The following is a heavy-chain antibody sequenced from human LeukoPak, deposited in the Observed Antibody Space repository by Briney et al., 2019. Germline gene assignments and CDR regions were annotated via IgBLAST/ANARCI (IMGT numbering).Heavy chain of an antibody. CDR3: ARGADIVATTIDY. Sequence: SETLSLTCAVYGGSFSSYYWSWIRQPPGKGLEWIGEINHSGSTNYNPSLKSRFTISVDTSKNQFSLKLSSVTAADTAVYYCARGADIVATTIDYWGQGTLVTVSS. CDR2: INHSGST. D-gene: IGHD5-12*01. CDR1: GGSFSSYY. V-gene: IGHV4-34*01. J-gene: IGHJ4*02.